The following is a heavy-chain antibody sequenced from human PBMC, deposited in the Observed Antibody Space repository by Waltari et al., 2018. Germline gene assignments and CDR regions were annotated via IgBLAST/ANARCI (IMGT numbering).Heavy chain of an antibody. CDR3: ANRGLDYGDQGKDY. Sequence: EVQLLESGGGSVQPGGSLRLSCAASGFTFITSAMPWVRQAPGKGLEWVSLLYSDGTTYYADSVKGRFSVSRDNSKNTLYLQMNSLRVEDTAIYYCANRGLDYGDQGKDYWGQGTLVTVSS. CDR2: LLYSDGTT. CDR1: GFTFITSA. D-gene: IGHD4-17*01. J-gene: IGHJ4*02. V-gene: IGHV3-23*03.